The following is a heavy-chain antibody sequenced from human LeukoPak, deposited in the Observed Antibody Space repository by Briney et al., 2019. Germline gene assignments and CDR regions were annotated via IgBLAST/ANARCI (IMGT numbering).Heavy chain of an antibody. CDR1: GGTFSSYA. V-gene: IGHV1-69*05. D-gene: IGHD4-11*01. J-gene: IGHJ6*03. CDR2: IIPIFGTA. Sequence: SVKVSCKASGGTFSSYAISWVRQAPGQGLEWMGGIIPIFGTANYAQKFQGRVTITTDESMSTAYMELSSLRSEDTAVYYCARESYSNYGGYVDVWGKGTTVTVSS. CDR3: ARESYSNYGGYVDV.